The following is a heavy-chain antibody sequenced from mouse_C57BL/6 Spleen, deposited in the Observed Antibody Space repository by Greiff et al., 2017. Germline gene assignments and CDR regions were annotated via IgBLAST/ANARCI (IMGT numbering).Heavy chain of an antibody. CDR1: GYTFTDYE. Sequence: VKVVESGAELVRPGASVTLSCKASGYTFTDYEMHWVKQTPVPGLEWIGAIDPETGGTAYSQTFTGKAILTADKSLSTAYMELRSLTSADSAVYYSTRSRDDFWYFDVWGTGTTVTVSS. V-gene: IGHV1-15*01. D-gene: IGHD2-4*01. CDR3: TRSRDDFWYFDV. J-gene: IGHJ1*03. CDR2: IDPETGGT.